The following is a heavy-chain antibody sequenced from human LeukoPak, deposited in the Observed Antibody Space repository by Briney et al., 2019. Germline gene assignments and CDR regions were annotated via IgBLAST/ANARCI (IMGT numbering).Heavy chain of an antibody. CDR2: ISSSSSYI. D-gene: IGHD1-26*01. J-gene: IGHJ4*02. CDR1: GFTFSSYS. Sequence: GGSLRLSCAASGFTFSSYSMNWVRQAPGKGLEWVSSISSSSSYIYYADSVKGRFTVSRDNAKNSLYLQMNSLRAEDTAVYYCAKGFGGSYPNLNLDYWGQGTLVTVSS. CDR3: AKGFGGSYPNLNLDY. V-gene: IGHV3-21*01.